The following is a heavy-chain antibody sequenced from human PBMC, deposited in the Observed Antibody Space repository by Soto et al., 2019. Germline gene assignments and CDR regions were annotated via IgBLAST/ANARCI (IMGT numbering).Heavy chain of an antibody. Sequence: PGGSLRLSCVASGFTVSSYHMSWVRQAPGKGLEWVSVIYSAGSADFADSVKGRFTISRDNSKNTLYLQMSSLRAEDTAVYYCARVPSSSYHYFDYWGQGTLVTVSS. CDR3: ARVPSSSYHYFDY. J-gene: IGHJ4*02. CDR1: GFTVSSYH. D-gene: IGHD6-13*01. CDR2: IYSAGSA. V-gene: IGHV3-66*01.